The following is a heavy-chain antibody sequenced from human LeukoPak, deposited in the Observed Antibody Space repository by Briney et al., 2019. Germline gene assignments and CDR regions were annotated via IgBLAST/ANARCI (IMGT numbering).Heavy chain of an antibody. D-gene: IGHD3-22*01. Sequence: GGSLRLSCAASGFTFSSYSMNWVRQAPGKGLGWVSSISSSSSYIYYADSVKGRFTISRDNAKNSLYLQMNSLRAEDTAVYYCARDPPVYYYDSTSYYFDYWGQGTLVTVSS. CDR1: GFTFSSYS. J-gene: IGHJ4*02. CDR2: ISSSSSYI. V-gene: IGHV3-21*01. CDR3: ARDPPVYYYDSTSYYFDY.